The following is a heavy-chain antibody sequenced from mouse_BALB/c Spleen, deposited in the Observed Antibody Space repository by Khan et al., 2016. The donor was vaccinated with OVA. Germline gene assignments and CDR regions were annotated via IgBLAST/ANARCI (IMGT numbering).Heavy chain of an antibody. D-gene: IGHD3-2*02. J-gene: IGHJ4*01. CDR1: GYSITSDYT. Sequence: EVQLVESGPGLVKPSQSLSLTCTVTGYSITSDYTWNWIRQFPGNKLEWMGYISYSGSTNYNPALKSRISITRDTSKNQFFLQLNSVTTEDTATYYCARKAYRYYYAIDYWGQGTSVTVSS. CDR2: ISYSGST. CDR3: ARKAYRYYYAIDY. V-gene: IGHV3-2*02.